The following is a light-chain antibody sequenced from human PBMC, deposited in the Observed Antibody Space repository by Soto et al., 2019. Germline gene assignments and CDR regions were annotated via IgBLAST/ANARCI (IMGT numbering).Light chain of an antibody. Sequence: EIVLTQSPCTLSLAPGERATLSCRASQGVSNYLAWYQQKPGQAPRLLIYDASKRATGIPARFSGSGYGTDFTLTISSLEPEDFAVYYCQQRSTWYTFGQGTRLEIK. CDR3: QQRSTWYT. CDR2: DAS. J-gene: IGKJ5*01. V-gene: IGKV3-11*01. CDR1: QGVSNY.